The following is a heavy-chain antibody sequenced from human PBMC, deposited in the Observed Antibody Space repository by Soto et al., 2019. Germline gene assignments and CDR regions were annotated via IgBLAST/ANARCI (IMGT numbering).Heavy chain of an antibody. D-gene: IGHD3-10*01. CDR1: GFTFSRYS. J-gene: IGHJ3*02. Sequence: PGGSLRLSCAASGFTFSRYSMNWVRQAPGKGLEWVSSISSSGSYIYYADSVKGRFTISRDNAKNSLYLQMNGLRAEDTAVYYCARDQVPDYYGSGSYPDAFDIWGQGTMVTVSS. CDR3: ARDQVPDYYGSGSYPDAFDI. V-gene: IGHV3-21*01. CDR2: ISSSGSYI.